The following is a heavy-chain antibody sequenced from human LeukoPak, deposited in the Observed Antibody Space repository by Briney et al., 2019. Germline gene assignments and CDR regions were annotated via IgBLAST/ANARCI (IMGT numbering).Heavy chain of an antibody. V-gene: IGHV4-4*07. CDR1: GVSITNYY. J-gene: IGHJ4*02. D-gene: IGHD1-26*01. CDR3: VRDYLVGAPLDS. Sequence: TSETLSLTCTVSGVSITNYYWAWIRQPAGKGLEWIGRMYISGSTNYNPSLKSRVSISIDKTKNQFSLKLRSVTAADTAIYYCVRDYLVGAPLDSWGQGTLVTVSS. CDR2: MYISGST.